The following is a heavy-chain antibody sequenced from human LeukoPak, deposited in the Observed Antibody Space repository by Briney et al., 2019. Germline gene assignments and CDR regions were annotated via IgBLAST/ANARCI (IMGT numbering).Heavy chain of an antibody. CDR3: AKDLDYYGSGSDPVFDY. CDR2: ISGSGGST. Sequence: PGGSLRLSCAASGFTFSSYAMSWVRQAPGKGLEWVSAISGSGGSTYYADSVKGRFTISRDNSKTTLYLQMNSLRAEDTAVYYCAKDLDYYGSGSDPVFDYWGQGTLVTASS. V-gene: IGHV3-23*01. D-gene: IGHD3-10*01. CDR1: GFTFSSYA. J-gene: IGHJ4*02.